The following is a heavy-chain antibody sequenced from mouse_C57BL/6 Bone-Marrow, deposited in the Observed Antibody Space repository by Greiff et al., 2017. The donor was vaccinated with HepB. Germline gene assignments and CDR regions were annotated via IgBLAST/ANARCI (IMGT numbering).Heavy chain of an antibody. CDR1: GFTFSSYA. V-gene: IGHV5-4*03. D-gene: IGHD2-4*01. Sequence: EVMLVESGGGLVKPGGSLKLSCAASGFTFSSYAMSWVRQTPEKRLEWVATISDGGSYTYYPDNVKGRFTISRDNAKNNLYLQMSHLKSEDTPMYYCARYDYDAEFAYWGQGTLVTVSA. J-gene: IGHJ3*01. CDR3: ARYDYDAEFAY. CDR2: ISDGGSYT.